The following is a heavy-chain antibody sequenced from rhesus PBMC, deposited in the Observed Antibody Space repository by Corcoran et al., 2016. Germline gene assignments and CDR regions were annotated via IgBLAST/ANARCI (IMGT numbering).Heavy chain of an antibody. CDR1: GGSISSSY. CDR2: IYGSGSST. CDR3: ASSAQQRLVSFDY. D-gene: IGHD6S26*01. V-gene: IGHV4-169*02. J-gene: IGHJ4*01. Sequence: QLQLQESGPGLVKPSETLSVTCAVSGGSISSSYWSWIRQAPGKGLEWIGYIYGSGSSTNYNPPPKSRVTLSVDTSKNQLSLKLSSVTAADTAVYYCASSAQQRLVSFDYWGQGVLVTVSS.